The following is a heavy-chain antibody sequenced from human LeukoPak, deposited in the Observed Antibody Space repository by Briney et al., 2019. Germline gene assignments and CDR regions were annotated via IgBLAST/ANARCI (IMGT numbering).Heavy chain of an antibody. D-gene: IGHD6-13*01. V-gene: IGHV1-2*06. J-gene: IGHJ6*03. Sequence: ASVKVSCKASGYTFTGYYMHWVRQAPGQGLEWMGRINPNSGGTNYAQKFQGRVTMTRDTSISTAYMELSRPRSDDTAVYYCARSGWSSSWYGHYYYYMDVWAKGPRSPSP. CDR1: GYTFTGYY. CDR3: ARSGWSSSWYGHYYYYMDV. CDR2: INPNSGGT.